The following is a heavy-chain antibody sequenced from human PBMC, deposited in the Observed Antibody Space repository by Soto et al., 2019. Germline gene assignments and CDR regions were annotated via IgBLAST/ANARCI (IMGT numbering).Heavy chain of an antibody. Sequence: QVQLVESGGGVVQPGRSLRLSCAASGFIFSNYAMHWVRQAPGKGLEWVAVISYNGGNKFYADSVKGRFTISRDNSKNIVYLEMNSLGSEDTAGYYCARDAPSEEWFGVTRDYWGQGTLGTFSP. CDR2: ISYNGGNK. V-gene: IGHV3-30-3*01. D-gene: IGHD3-10*01. J-gene: IGHJ4*02. CDR3: ARDAPSEEWFGVTRDY. CDR1: GFIFSNYA.